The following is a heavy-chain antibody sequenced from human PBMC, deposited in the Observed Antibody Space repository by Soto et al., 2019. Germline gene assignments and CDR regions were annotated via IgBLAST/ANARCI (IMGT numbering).Heavy chain of an antibody. CDR1: GFTFSSYS. Sequence: EVQLVESGGGVVQPGGSLRLSCAASGFTFSSYSMNWVRQAPGKGLEWVSSISSSSSYIYYADSVKGRFTISRDNAKNSLYLQMNSLRAEDTAVYYCARDGVAVAGNYYYYGMDVWGQGTTVTVSS. J-gene: IGHJ6*02. V-gene: IGHV3-21*01. D-gene: IGHD6-19*01. CDR2: ISSSSSYI. CDR3: ARDGVAVAGNYYYYGMDV.